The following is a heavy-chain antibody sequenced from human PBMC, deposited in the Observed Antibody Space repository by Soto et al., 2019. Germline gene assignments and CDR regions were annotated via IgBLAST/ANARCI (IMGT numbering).Heavy chain of an antibody. CDR3: ARDGYSNYDPHYYYYGMDV. CDR2: IKQDGSEK. J-gene: IGHJ6*02. D-gene: IGHD4-4*01. Sequence: GGSLRLSCAASGFTFSSYWMSWVRQAPGKGLEWVANIKQDGSEKYYVDSVKGRFTISRDNAKNSLYLQMNSLRAEDTAVYYCARDGYSNYDPHYYYYGMDVWGQGTTVTVSS. CDR1: GFTFSSYW. V-gene: IGHV3-7*01.